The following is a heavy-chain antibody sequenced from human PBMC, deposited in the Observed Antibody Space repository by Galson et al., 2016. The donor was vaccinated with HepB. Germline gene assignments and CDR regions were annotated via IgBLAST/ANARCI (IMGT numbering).Heavy chain of an antibody. D-gene: IGHD3-10*01. CDR3: AKDDKYYYGSGTSGATNWFDP. CDR2: ISGSGDST. J-gene: IGHJ5*02. Sequence: SLRLSCAASGFTFSNCAMSWVRQPPGKGLEWVSGISGSGDSTYYADSVKGRFTISRDNSKNTLYLQMNSLRAEDTAVYYCAKDDKYYYGSGTSGATNWFDPWGQGTLVIVSS. CDR1: GFTFSNCA. V-gene: IGHV3-23*01.